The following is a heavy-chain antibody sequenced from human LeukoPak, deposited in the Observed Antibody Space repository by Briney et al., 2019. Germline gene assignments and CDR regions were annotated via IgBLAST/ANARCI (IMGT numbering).Heavy chain of an antibody. D-gene: IGHD2/OR15-2a*01. CDR3: AGHHPRNTVDF. Sequence: SETLSLTCTVSGRSISSYYWSWIRQPPGKGLEWIGYISYSGRTNSTPSLKSRVTISLDTSKNQFSLKLSSVTAADTAVYYCAGHHPRNTVDFWGQGTLVTVSS. CDR1: GRSISSYY. CDR2: ISYSGRT. J-gene: IGHJ4*02. V-gene: IGHV4-59*08.